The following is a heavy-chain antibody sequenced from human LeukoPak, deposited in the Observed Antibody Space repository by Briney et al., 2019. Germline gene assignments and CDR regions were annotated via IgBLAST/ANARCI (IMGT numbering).Heavy chain of an antibody. CDR3: ATIINITMIDNYYMDV. D-gene: IGHD3-22*01. CDR2: IYYSGST. Sequence: SETLSLTCTVSGGSISSYYWSWIRQPPGKGLEWIGYIYYSGSTTYNPSLKSRVTMSVDTSNNQFSLELSSVTAADTAVYYCATIINITMIDNYYMDVWGKGTTVTVSS. J-gene: IGHJ6*03. CDR1: GGSISSYY. V-gene: IGHV4-59*01.